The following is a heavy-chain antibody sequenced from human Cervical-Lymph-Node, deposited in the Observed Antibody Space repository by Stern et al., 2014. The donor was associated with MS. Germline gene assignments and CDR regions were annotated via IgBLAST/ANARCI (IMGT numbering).Heavy chain of an antibody. CDR1: CGSISNYNW. D-gene: IGHD5-18*01. CDR2: IYHSGAP. V-gene: IGHV4-4*02. Sequence: QLQLQESGPGLVKPSGTLSLTCAVSCGSISNYNWWSWVRQPPGQGLEWIGEIYHSGAPNYNPSLKSRVTISVDNSKNQFSLKGRSVTAADTAVYYCARAVRVDTYFDYWGQGTLVTVSS. J-gene: IGHJ4*02. CDR3: ARAVRVDTYFDY.